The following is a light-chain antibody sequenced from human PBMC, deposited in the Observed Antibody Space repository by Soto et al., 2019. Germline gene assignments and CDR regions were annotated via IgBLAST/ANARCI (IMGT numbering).Light chain of an antibody. V-gene: IGKV3-20*01. CDR2: GSY. J-gene: IGKJ5*01. CDR3: QKYRMSPNT. Sequence: PGERVTLSCRASQSFSGNYLTWYQHKPGQAPRLLIYGSYHRATGIPDRFSGSGSGTDFTLTISRLEPEDFAVYYCQKYRMSPNTCGQGKRLEIK. CDR1: QSFSGNY.